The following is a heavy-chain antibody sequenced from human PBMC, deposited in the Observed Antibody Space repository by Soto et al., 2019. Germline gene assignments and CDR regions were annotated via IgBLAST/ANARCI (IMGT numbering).Heavy chain of an antibody. CDR1: GGSISSYY. D-gene: IGHD1-1*01. Sequence: PSETLSLTCTVSGGSISSYYWSWIRQPPGKGLEWIGYIYYSGSTNYNPSLKSRVTISVDTSKNQFSLKLSSVTAADTDVYYCARRYGSSFDYWGQGTLVTVS. V-gene: IGHV4-59*08. J-gene: IGHJ4*02. CDR3: ARRYGSSFDY. CDR2: IYYSGST.